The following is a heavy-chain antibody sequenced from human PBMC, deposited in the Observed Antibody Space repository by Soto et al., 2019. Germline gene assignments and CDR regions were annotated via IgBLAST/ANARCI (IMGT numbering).Heavy chain of an antibody. D-gene: IGHD6-13*01. CDR1: GFTFSSYG. CDR2: ISYDGSNK. V-gene: IGHV3-30*18. CDR3: AKDRRSSSPYYYYYGMDV. Sequence: PGGSLRLSCAASGFTFSSYGMHWVRQAPGKGLEWVAVISYDGSNKYYADSVKGRFTISRDNSKNTLYLQMNSLRAEDTAVYYCAKDRRSSSPYYYYYGMDVWGQGTTVTVSS. J-gene: IGHJ6*02.